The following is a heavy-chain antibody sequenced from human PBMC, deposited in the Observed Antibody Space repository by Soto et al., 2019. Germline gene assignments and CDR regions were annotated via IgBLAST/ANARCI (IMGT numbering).Heavy chain of an antibody. V-gene: IGHV3-21*01. D-gene: IGHD6-13*01. J-gene: IGHJ5*02. CDR2: ISSNSAYI. CDR3: TRDASRDSSARGWFDP. Sequence: LRISCAASGFTFRSFTMNWVRQAPGKGLEWVSTISSNSAYIYYTDALRGRFTISRDNAKNSLHLQMNSLRAEDTAVYYCTRDASRDSSARGWFDPWGPGTLVTVSS. CDR1: GFTFRSFT.